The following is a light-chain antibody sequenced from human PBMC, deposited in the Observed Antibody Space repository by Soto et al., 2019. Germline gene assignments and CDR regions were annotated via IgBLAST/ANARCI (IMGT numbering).Light chain of an antibody. CDR1: SSNIGSKS. CDR3: AAWDDSLSGPV. Sequence: QSVLTQPPSASGTPGQRVTISCSGSSSNIGSKSVNWYQQLPGAAPRLLIHSNSQRPSGVPDRFSGSKSGTSASLAISGLQSEEEADYYCAAWDDSLSGPVFGGGTKLTVL. J-gene: IGLJ3*02. CDR2: SNS. V-gene: IGLV1-44*01.